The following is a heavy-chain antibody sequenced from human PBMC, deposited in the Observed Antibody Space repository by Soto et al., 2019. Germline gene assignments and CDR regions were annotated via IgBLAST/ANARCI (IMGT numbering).Heavy chain of an antibody. D-gene: IGHD1-26*01. J-gene: IGHJ4*02. CDR2: IYSRGGT. CDR3: ARGGSGSQTVGY. V-gene: IGHV3-66*01. CDR1: GFTVSNNY. Sequence: EVQVVESGGGLVQPGGSLRLSCAASGFTVSNNYMTWVRQAPGKGLEWVSLIYSRGGTDYADSVKGRFTISRDNSKNMVYLQMNSLGVEDTAVYYCARGGSGSQTVGYWGQGARVTVSS.